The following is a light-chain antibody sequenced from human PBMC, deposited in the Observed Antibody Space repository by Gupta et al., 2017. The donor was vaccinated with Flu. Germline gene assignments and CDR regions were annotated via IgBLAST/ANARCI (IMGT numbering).Light chain of an antibody. CDR2: DDS. J-gene: IGLJ3*02. CDR3: QVWDSSSDHPV. CDR1: NIGSKS. V-gene: IGLV3-21*02. Sequence: SYVLTQPPPVSVAPGQPARITCGGNNIGSKSVHWYQQKPGQAPVLVVYDDSDRPSGTPERFSGSNAGNTATLTISRVEAGDEADYYCQVWDSSSDHPVFGGGTKLTVL.